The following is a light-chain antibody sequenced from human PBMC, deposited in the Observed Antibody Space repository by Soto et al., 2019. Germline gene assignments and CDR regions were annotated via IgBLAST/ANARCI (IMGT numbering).Light chain of an antibody. V-gene: IGKV3-20*01. J-gene: IGKJ4*01. CDR3: QQYGSSPLT. CDR1: QSVSSSY. CDR2: RAS. Sequence: EIGFTESPGTLSLSQGERATLSCRASQSVSSSYLAWYQQKPGQAPKVLIYRASGRATDIPDRFSGSGSGTDFTLTISRLEPEDFAVYYCQQYGSSPLTFGGGTKVDIK.